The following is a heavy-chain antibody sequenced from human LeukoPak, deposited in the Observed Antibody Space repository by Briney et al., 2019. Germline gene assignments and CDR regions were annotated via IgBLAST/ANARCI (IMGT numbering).Heavy chain of an antibody. V-gene: IGHV3-23*01. CDR2: ISGSGGST. Sequence: GGSLRLSCAASGFTFSIFGMSWVRQAPGKGLEWVSGISGSGGSTYYADSVKGRFTISRDNSENTLYLQMNSLRAEDTAVYYCAKVTYGSGTYGAFDYWGQGTLVTVSS. CDR3: AKVTYGSGTYGAFDY. J-gene: IGHJ4*02. CDR1: GFTFSIFG. D-gene: IGHD3-10*01.